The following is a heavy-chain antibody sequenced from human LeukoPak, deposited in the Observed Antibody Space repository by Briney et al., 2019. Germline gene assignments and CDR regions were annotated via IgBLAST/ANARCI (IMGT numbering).Heavy chain of an antibody. CDR3: AREYSSSSGRSFDY. Sequence: GGSLRLSCAASGFTFSSYSMNWIRQAPGKGLEWVSYISSSSSNMYYADSVKGRFTISRDSAKNSLYLQMNSLRAEDTAVYYCAREYSSSSGRSFDYWGQGTLVIVSS. D-gene: IGHD6-6*01. J-gene: IGHJ4*02. CDR2: ISSSSSNM. V-gene: IGHV3-48*01. CDR1: GFTFSSYS.